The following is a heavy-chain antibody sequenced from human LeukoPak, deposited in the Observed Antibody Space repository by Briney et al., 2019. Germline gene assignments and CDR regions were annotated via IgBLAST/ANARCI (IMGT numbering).Heavy chain of an antibody. CDR1: GGSISSYY. CDR3: GAVTSGYFDY. J-gene: IGHJ4*02. CDR2: IYYSGST. V-gene: IGHV4-59*08. D-gene: IGHD4-17*01. Sequence: PSETLSLTCTVSGGSISSYYWSWIRQPPGKGLEWIGYIYYSGSTNYNPSLKSRVTISVDTSKNQFSLKLSSVTAADTAVYYCGAVTSGYFDYWGQGTLVTVSS.